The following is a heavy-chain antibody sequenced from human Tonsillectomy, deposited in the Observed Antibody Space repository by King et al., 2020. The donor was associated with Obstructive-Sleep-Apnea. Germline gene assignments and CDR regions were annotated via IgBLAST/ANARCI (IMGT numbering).Heavy chain of an antibody. CDR1: GYTFTSYH. CDR2: MIPNSGST. V-gene: IGHV1-8*01. Sequence: VQLVQSGAEVKNPGASVKVSCKASGYTFTSYHINWVRQATGQGLEWMGWMIPNSGSTGYAQKFQGRVTMTRNTSISTVYMELSSLTFEDTAVYYCTRMMGAEAGPSIDYWGQGTLVTVSS. D-gene: IGHD6-13*01. CDR3: TRMMGAEAGPSIDY. J-gene: IGHJ4*02.